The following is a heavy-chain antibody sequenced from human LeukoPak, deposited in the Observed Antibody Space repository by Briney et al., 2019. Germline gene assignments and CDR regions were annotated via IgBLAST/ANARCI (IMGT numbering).Heavy chain of an antibody. D-gene: IGHD2-15*01. CDR2: INHSGST. Sequence: SEPLSLTCAVYGGSFSGYYWSWIRQPPGKGLEWIGEINHSGSTNYNPSLKSRVTISVDTSKNQFSLKLSSVTAADTAVYYCARFCSSASCSPTKHLGHRNFDYWGQGTLVTVSS. CDR1: GGSFSGYY. CDR3: ARFCSSASCSPTKHLGHRNFDY. V-gene: IGHV4-34*01. J-gene: IGHJ4*02.